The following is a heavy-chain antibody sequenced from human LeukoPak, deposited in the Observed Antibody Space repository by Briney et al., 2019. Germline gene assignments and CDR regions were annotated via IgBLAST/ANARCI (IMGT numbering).Heavy chain of an antibody. CDR1: GYTFTSYD. CDR2: MNPNSGNT. CDR3: ARARGRDPYDFWSGYYFYYYYYMDV. D-gene: IGHD3-3*01. Sequence: ASVKVSCKASGYTFTSYDINWVRQATGQGLEWMGWMNPNSGNTGYAQKFQGRVTMTRNTSISTAYMELSSLRSEDTAVYYCARARGRDPYDFWSGYYFYYYYYMDVWGQGTTVTVSS. J-gene: IGHJ6*03. V-gene: IGHV1-8*01.